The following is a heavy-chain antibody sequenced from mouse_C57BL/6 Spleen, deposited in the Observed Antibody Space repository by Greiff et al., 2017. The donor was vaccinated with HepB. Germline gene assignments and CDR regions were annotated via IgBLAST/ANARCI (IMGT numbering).Heavy chain of an antibody. V-gene: IGHV3-6*01. CDR1: GYSITSGYY. J-gene: IGHJ4*01. CDR2: ISYDGSN. CDR3: AREIYYDYGYAMDY. D-gene: IGHD2-4*01. Sequence: EVKLMESGPGLVKPSQSLSLTCSVTGYSITSGYYWNWIRQFPGNKLEWMGYISYDGSNNYNPSLKNRISITRDTSKNQFFLKLNSVTTEDTATYYCAREIYYDYGYAMDYWGQGTSVTVSS.